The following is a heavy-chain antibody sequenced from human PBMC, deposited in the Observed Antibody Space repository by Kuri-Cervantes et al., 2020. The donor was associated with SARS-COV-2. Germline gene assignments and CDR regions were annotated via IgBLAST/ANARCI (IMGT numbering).Heavy chain of an antibody. J-gene: IGHJ6*03. CDR3: STNDYGVSYMAV. Sequence: GESLKISCAASGFTFDDYGMCWVRQAPGKGLEWVSGINWNGGRTGYADSVKGRFTISRDNAKIYLYLQMHNLRAEDTDLGHCSTNDYGVSYMAVWGKRPTVTVSS. V-gene: IGHV3-20*01. CDR1: GFTFDDYG. CDR2: INWNGGRT. D-gene: IGHD4-17*01.